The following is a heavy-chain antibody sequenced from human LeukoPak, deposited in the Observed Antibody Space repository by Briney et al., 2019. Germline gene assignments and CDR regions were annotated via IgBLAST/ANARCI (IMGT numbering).Heavy chain of an antibody. CDR3: AKDLSGSSVGVDY. CDR1: GFTFSSYS. CDR2: ISSSGSTI. J-gene: IGHJ4*02. V-gene: IGHV3-48*04. Sequence: GGSLRLSCAASGFTFSSYSMNWVRQAPGKGLEWVSYISSSGSTIYYTDSVKGRFTISRDNAKNSLYLQMNSLRAEDTAVYYCAKDLSGSSVGVDYWGQGTLVTVSS. D-gene: IGHD1-26*01.